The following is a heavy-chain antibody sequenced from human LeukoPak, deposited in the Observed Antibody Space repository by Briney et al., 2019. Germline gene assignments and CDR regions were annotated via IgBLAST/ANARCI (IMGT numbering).Heavy chain of an antibody. Sequence: PSETLSLTCTVSGGSISGYYWSWVRQAPGKGLEWVSGINWNGGSTGYADSVKGRFTISRDNAKNSLYLQMNSLRGEDTALYYCARASSLYYDFWSGITAWGQGSLVTVSS. CDR3: ARASSLYYDFWSGITA. V-gene: IGHV3-20*04. D-gene: IGHD3-3*01. CDR1: GGSISGYY. J-gene: IGHJ5*02. CDR2: INWNGGST.